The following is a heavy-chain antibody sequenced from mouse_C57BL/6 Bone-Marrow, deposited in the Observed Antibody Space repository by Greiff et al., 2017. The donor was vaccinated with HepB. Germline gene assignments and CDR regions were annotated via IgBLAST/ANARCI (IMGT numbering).Heavy chain of an antibody. CDR2: IYPGDGDT. V-gene: IGHV1-82*01. J-gene: IGHJ2*01. CDR1: GYAFSSSW. CDR3: ARGGIYDVYYTDY. D-gene: IGHD2-3*01. Sequence: VNVVESGPELVKPGASVKISCKASGYAFSSSWMNWVKQRPGKGLEWIGRIYPGDGDTNYNGKFKGKATLTADKSSSKAYMQLSSLTSEDSAVYFCARGGIYDVYYTDYWGQGTTLTVSS.